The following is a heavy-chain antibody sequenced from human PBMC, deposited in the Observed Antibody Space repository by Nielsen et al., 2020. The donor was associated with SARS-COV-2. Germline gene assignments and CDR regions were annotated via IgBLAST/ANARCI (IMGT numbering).Heavy chain of an antibody. Sequence: KVSCKGSGYSFTSYWIGWGRQMPGKGLEGRGIIYPGDSDTRYSPSFQGQVTISADKSISTAYLQWSSLKASDTAMYYCARGGYCSSTSCYVYWYFDLWGRGTLVTVSS. CDR2: IYPGDSDT. J-gene: IGHJ2*01. CDR1: GYSFTSYW. CDR3: ARGGYCSSTSCYVYWYFDL. D-gene: IGHD2-2*01. V-gene: IGHV5-51*01.